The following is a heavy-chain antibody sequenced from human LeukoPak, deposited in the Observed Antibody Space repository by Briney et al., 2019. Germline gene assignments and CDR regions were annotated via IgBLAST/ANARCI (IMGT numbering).Heavy chain of an antibody. V-gene: IGHV1-24*01. CDR3: ATGRGEIGTVVTPEFNY. CDR1: GYTLTELS. CDR2: LDPEDGET. J-gene: IGHJ4*02. D-gene: IGHD4-23*01. Sequence: ASVKVSCKVSGYTLTELSMHWVRQAPGKGLEWMGGLDPEDGETIYAQKFQGRVTMTEDTSTDTAYMELSSLRSEDTAVYYCATGRGEIGTVVTPEFNYWGQGTLVTVSS.